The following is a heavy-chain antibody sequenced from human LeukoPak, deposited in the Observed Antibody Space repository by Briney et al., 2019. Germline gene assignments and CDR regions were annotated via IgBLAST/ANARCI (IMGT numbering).Heavy chain of an antibody. J-gene: IGHJ4*02. D-gene: IGHD5-12*01. Sequence: QPGGSLRLSCAASGFTFSSYGMHWVRQAPGKGLEWVAVIWYDGSNKYYADSVKGRFTISRDNSKNTLYLQMNSLRAEDTAVYYCAREVNSGYDYFDYWGQGTLVTVSS. CDR2: IWYDGSNK. CDR3: AREVNSGYDYFDY. V-gene: IGHV3-33*01. CDR1: GFTFSSYG.